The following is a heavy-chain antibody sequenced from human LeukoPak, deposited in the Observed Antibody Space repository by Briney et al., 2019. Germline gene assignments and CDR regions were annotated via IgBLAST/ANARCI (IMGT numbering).Heavy chain of an antibody. CDR2: ISSSGSFI. CDR3: ARVRYYHDSSSYPTYYFDH. CDR1: GFSFSSYE. J-gene: IGHJ4*02. Sequence: GGSLRLSCAASGFSFSSYEMPWVRQAPGKGLEWVSYISSSGSFIYYADSVKGRFTISRGNAKNSLYLQMKSLRAEDTAVYYCARVRYYHDSSSYPTYYFDHWGQGTLVTVSS. D-gene: IGHD3-22*01. V-gene: IGHV3-48*03.